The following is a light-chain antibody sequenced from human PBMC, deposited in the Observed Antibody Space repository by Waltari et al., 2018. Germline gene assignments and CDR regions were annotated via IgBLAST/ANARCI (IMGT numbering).Light chain of an antibody. CDR3: AVWDDSLSGRV. Sequence: QSVLTQPPSASGTPGQRVPISCSGSRSNIGTHYVSWYQQLPGTAPKLLIYRNNQRPSGVPDRFSGSKSGTSASLAISGLRSEDEADYYCAVWDDSLSGRVFGGGTKVTVL. J-gene: IGLJ3*02. CDR2: RNN. V-gene: IGLV1-47*01. CDR1: RSNIGTHY.